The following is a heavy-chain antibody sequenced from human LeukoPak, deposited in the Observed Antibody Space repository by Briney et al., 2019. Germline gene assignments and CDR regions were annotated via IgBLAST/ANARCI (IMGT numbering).Heavy chain of an antibody. CDR1: GGFISSYF. D-gene: IGHD5-12*01. J-gene: IGHJ3*02. V-gene: IGHV4-4*07. CDR2: IYDGGKT. Sequence: SETLSLTCSVSGGFISSYFWNWIRQPAGKGLEWVGHIYDGGKTNYNPSLRGRATISVDTSSNQFSLELRSVTAADTAVYYCARDYIVETGVVAFDIWGQRATVSVSS. CDR3: ARDYIVETGVVAFDI.